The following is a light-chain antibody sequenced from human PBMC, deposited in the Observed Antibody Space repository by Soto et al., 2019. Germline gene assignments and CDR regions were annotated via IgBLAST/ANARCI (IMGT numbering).Light chain of an antibody. V-gene: IGKV3-20*01. CDR3: QRYGS. Sequence: IGFALSPRNLAWSPGERRTLSCMASPSGSGYNCHRSQQTPGQPPRLVIYGASSRAAGITDSFSGSGSGTAFTLTISRLEPEDFAVYHCQRYGSFGQGTKVDIK. CDR1: PSGSGYN. J-gene: IGKJ1*01. CDR2: GAS.